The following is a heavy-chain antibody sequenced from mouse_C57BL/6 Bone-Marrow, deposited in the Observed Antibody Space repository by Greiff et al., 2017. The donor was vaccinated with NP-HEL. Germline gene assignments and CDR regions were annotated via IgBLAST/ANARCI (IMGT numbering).Heavy chain of an antibody. D-gene: IGHD1-1*01. CDR2: ISDGGSYT. CDR1: GFTFSSYA. CDR3: AREGDYYGSSYL. Sequence: EVHLVESGGGLVKPGGSLKLSCAASGFTFSSYAMSWVRQTPEKRLEWVATISDGGSYTYYPDNVKGRFTISRDNAKNNLYLQMSHLKSEDTAMYYCAREGDYYGSSYLGGQGTSVTVSS. V-gene: IGHV5-4*01. J-gene: IGHJ4*01.